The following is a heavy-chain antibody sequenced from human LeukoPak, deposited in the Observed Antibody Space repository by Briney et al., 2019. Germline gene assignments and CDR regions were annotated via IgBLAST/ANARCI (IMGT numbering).Heavy chain of an antibody. CDR3: ARDAPLWFGELLRWFDP. Sequence: SETLSLTCTVSGYSISSGYYWGWIRQPPGKGLEWIGSIYHSGSTYYNPSLKSRVTISVDTSKNQFSLKLSSVTAADTAVYYCARDAPLWFGELLRWFDPWGQGTLVTVSS. CDR1: GYSISSGYY. V-gene: IGHV4-38-2*02. D-gene: IGHD3-10*01. J-gene: IGHJ5*02. CDR2: IYHSGST.